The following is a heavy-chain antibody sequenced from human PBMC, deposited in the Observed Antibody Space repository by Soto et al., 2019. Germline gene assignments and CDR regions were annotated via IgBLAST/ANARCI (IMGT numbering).Heavy chain of an antibody. CDR1: GGSFSGYY. CDR2: INHSGST. Sequence: SETLSLTCAVYGGSFSGYYWSWIRQPPGKGLEWIGEINHSGSTNYNPSLKSRVTISVETSKKQFSLKLSSVTAADTAVYYCARGPAVRYWYLDLWGSGTMVT. V-gene: IGHV4-34*01. CDR3: ARGPAVRYWYLDL. J-gene: IGHJ2*01. D-gene: IGHD2-8*01.